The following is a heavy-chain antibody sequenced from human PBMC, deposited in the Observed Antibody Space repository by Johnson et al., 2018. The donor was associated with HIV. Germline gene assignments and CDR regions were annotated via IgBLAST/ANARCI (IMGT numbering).Heavy chain of an antibody. CDR2: ISWNSGRI. V-gene: IGHV3-9*01. CDR1: GFTFDDYA. J-gene: IGHJ3*02. CDR3: ARATHYYDSSGYYIDAFDI. Sequence: VQLVESGGGLVQPGRSLRLSCAASGFTFDDYAMHWVRQAPGKGLEWVSGISWNSGRIGYADSVKGRFTIASDNAKNSLYLQMNSLRGDDTALYYCARATHYYDSSGYYIDAFDIWGQGTMVTVSS. D-gene: IGHD3-22*01.